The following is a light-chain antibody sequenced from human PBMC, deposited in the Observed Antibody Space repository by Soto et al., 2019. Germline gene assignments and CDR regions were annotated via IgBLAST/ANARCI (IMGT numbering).Light chain of an antibody. Sequence: DIQMTQSPSSLSASVGDRVTITCRASQGISNYLAWYQQKPGKVPELLIYGASTLKSGVPSRFSGSGSGTDFTLTISSLQPEDVATYYCPKYNSAPFTFGPGTKVDIK. V-gene: IGKV1-27*01. CDR2: GAS. CDR3: PKYNSAPFT. J-gene: IGKJ3*01. CDR1: QGISNY.